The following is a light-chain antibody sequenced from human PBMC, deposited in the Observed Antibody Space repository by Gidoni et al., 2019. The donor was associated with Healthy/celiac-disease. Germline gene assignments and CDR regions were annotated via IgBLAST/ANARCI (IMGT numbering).Light chain of an antibody. J-gene: IGKJ4*01. CDR1: QSVTSDY. V-gene: IGKV3-20*01. Sequence: ELVLTQSPGTLSLSPGERATLSCRASQSVTSDYLAWYQQKPGQAPRLLIYGASSRATGIPDRISGSGSGTDFTLTISRLEPEDFAVYYCQQSGSSPVTFGGGTKVEIK. CDR3: QQSGSSPVT. CDR2: GAS.